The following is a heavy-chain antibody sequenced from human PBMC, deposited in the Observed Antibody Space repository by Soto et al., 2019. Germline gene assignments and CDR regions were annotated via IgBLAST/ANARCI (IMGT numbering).Heavy chain of an antibody. V-gene: IGHV3-23*01. CDR1: GFKFSNYA. CDR3: AKDRRAGGTSAFYFDF. Sequence: PVGSLRLSCAASGFKFSNYAMSWVRQAPGKGLEWVSLISATGGGTYYADSVKGRFTISRDNSHNTLYLQVHSLTAEDTAVYYCAKDRRAGGTSAFYFDFWGQGAQVTVSS. J-gene: IGHJ4*02. D-gene: IGHD3-16*01. CDR2: ISATGGGT.